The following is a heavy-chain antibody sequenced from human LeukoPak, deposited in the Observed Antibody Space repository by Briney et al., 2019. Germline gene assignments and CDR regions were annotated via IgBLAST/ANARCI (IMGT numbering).Heavy chain of an antibody. CDR1: GGSISSYY. CDR2: IYYSGST. Sequence: PSETLSLTCAVSGGSISSYYWSWIRQPPGKGLEWIGYIYYSGSTYYNPSLKSRVTISVDTSKNQFSLKLSSVTAADTAVYYCARAHSSWYLGDAFDIWGQGTMVTVSS. D-gene: IGHD6-13*01. V-gene: IGHV4-30-4*01. J-gene: IGHJ3*02. CDR3: ARAHSSWYLGDAFDI.